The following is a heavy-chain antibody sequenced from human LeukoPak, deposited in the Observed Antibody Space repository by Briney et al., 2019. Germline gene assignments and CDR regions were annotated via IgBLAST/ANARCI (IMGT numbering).Heavy chain of an antibody. CDR2: INPSGGST. J-gene: IGHJ4*02. V-gene: IGHV1-46*01. D-gene: IGHD5-24*01. Sequence: ASVRVSYKASGYTFTIYYMHWVRQAPGQGLEWVGIINPSGGSTSYAQKFQGRVTMTRDTSTSTVYMELSSLRSEDTAVYYCARAIDGYTTPAYYWGQGTLVTVSS. CDR3: ARAIDGYTTPAYY. CDR1: GYTFTIYY.